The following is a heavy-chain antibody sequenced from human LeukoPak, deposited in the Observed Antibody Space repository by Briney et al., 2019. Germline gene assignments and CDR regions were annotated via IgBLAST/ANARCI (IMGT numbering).Heavy chain of an antibody. J-gene: IGHJ4*02. D-gene: IGHD2-15*01. CDR2: ISYDGSNK. V-gene: IGHV3-30*04. CDR1: GFTFSSYA. Sequence: PGGSLRLSCAASGFTFSSYAMHWVRQAPGKGLGWVAVISYDGSNKYYADSVKGRFTISRDNSKNTLYLQMNSLRAEDTAVYYCAKSVVVITFRFDDWGQGALVTVSS. CDR3: AKSVVVITFRFDD.